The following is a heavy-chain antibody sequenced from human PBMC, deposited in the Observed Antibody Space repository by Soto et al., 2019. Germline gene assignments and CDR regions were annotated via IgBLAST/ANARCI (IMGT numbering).Heavy chain of an antibody. D-gene: IGHD3-16*01. CDR2: ISAYNGKT. CDR1: GYTFTSYG. CDR3: ERDSLMIHVIDAFAI. Sequence: QVQLVQSGAEVKKPGASVKVSCKASGYTFTSYGISWVRQAPGQGLEWMGWISAYNGKTNYAQKLQGRVTMTTDTSPSTAYMELRSLRSDDTAVYYCERDSLMIHVIDAFAIWCQGKMVSVSS. J-gene: IGHJ3*02. V-gene: IGHV1-18*01.